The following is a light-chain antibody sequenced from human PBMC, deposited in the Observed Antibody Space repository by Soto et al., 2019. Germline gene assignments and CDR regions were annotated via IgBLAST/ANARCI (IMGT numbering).Light chain of an antibody. CDR3: LQVANFPRT. V-gene: IGKV1-27*01. CDR1: RDIDNS. J-gene: IGKJ1*01. Sequence: DIQVTQSPPSLSASVGDRVTITCRASRDIDNSLAWYQQVPGKAPKLLIYAASTLQSGVPSRFRGSGSGTSFILTIHTLQPEDSATYYCLQVANFPRTFGQGTKVE. CDR2: AAS.